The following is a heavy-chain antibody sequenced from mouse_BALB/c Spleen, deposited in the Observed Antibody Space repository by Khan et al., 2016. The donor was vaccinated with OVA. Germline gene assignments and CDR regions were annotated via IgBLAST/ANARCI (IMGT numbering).Heavy chain of an antibody. CDR2: IGPGSGNP. V-gene: IGHV1S41*01. D-gene: IGHD1-1*01. J-gene: IGHJ4*01. Sequence: DLVKPGASVKLSCKASGYTFSSYWINWMKQRPGQGLEWVGQIGPGSGNPYYNEIFKGKATLTVDTSSNTVYIQLSSLSSEDSAVYFCARSNNYGNGLYAMDYWGQGTSVTVSS. CDR3: ARSNNYGNGLYAMDY. CDR1: GYTFSSYW.